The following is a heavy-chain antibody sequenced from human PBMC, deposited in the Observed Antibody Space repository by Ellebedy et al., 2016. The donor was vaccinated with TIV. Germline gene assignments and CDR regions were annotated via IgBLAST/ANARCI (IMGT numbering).Heavy chain of an antibody. CDR2: ISVYNGNT. J-gene: IGHJ4*02. Sequence: AASVKVSCKASGYTFTNHAMSWVRQAPGQGLEWMGWISVYNGNTNYAQKFQGRVTMTTDTSTSTAYMELRSLRSDDTAVYYCARDRQLELSLWGQGTLVTVSS. CDR1: GYTFTNHA. D-gene: IGHD1-1*01. V-gene: IGHV1-18*01. CDR3: ARDRQLELSL.